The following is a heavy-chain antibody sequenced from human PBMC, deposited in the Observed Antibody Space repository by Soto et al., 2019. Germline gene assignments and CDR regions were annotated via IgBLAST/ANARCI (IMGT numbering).Heavy chain of an antibody. D-gene: IGHD6-6*01. V-gene: IGHV3-23*01. CDR1: GFTFSSYA. CDR3: ASSARPAPHYYYYYYMDV. CDR2: IRGNGSST. J-gene: IGHJ6*03. Sequence: GGSLRLSCAASGFTFSSYAMHWVRQAPGKGLEWVAAIRGNGSSTYYADSVKGRFTISRDNSKNTLYLQMNSLRAEDTAVYYCASSARPAPHYYYYYYMDVWGKGTTVTVSS.